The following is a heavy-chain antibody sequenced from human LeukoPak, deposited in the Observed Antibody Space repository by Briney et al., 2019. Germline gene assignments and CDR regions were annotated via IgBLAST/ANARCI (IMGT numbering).Heavy chain of an antibody. CDR1: GFTFSSYA. CDR3: AKDWYYDFWSGYSYLDY. V-gene: IGHV3-23*01. J-gene: IGHJ4*02. D-gene: IGHD3-3*01. Sequence: GGSLRLSCAASGFTFSSYAMSWVRQAPGKGLEWVSAISGSGGSTYYADSVKGRFTISRDNSKNTLYLQMNSLRAEDTAVYYCAKDWYYDFWSGYSYLDYWGQGTLVTVSS. CDR2: ISGSGGST.